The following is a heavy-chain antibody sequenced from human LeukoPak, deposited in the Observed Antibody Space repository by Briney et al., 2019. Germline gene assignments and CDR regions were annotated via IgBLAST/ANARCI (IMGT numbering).Heavy chain of an antibody. CDR3: ASRGIAVAGPYFDL. CDR2: IYPGDSDT. CDR1: GYRFTTYW. J-gene: IGHJ4*02. V-gene: IGHV5-51*01. Sequence: GESLKISCQGSGYRFTTYWIGWVRQMPGKGLEWMGIIYPGDSDTRYSPSFQGQVTISADKSINTAYLQWGSLQASDTAIYYCASRGIAVAGPYFDLWGQGTLVTVSS. D-gene: IGHD6-19*01.